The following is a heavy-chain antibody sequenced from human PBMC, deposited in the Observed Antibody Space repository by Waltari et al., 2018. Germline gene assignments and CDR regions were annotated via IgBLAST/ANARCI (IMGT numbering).Heavy chain of an antibody. D-gene: IGHD1-1*01. CDR3: AKDQWNREVNWFDP. V-gene: IGHV3-30*18. Sequence: QVQLVESGGGVVQPGRSLRLSCSASGFSFISDGMPWVRQVPGKGLVWVAVISYDGSNKYYADSVKGRFTISRDNSKNTLYLQMNSLRAEDTAVYYCAKDQWNREVNWFDPWGQGTLVTVSS. CDR1: GFSFISDG. J-gene: IGHJ5*02. CDR2: ISYDGSNK.